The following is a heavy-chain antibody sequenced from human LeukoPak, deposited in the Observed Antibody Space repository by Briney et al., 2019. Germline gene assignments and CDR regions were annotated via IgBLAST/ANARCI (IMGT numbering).Heavy chain of an antibody. D-gene: IGHD6-13*01. J-gene: IGHJ4*02. V-gene: IGHV4-34*01. CDR2: INHSGST. CDR3: ARGQIAAYY. Sequence: SETLSLTCAVYGGSFSGYYWSWIRQPPGKGLEWIGEINHSGSTNYNPSLKSRVTISVDTSKNQISLKLSSVTAADTAVYYCARGQIAAYYWGQGTLVTVSS. CDR1: GGSFSGYY.